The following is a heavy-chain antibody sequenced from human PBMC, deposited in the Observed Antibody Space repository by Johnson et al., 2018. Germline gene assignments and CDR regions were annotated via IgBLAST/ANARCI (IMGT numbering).Heavy chain of an antibody. D-gene: IGHD4-17*01. CDR3: ARSWGDYDDALDV. CDR2: VYPGDAET. CDR1: GYSFITYW. V-gene: IGHV5-51*03. J-gene: IGHJ3*01. Sequence: VQLVESGAEVKKPGEPLKISCKGSGYSFITYWIAWVRQVPGKGLEWMGIVYPGDAETTYSPSFQAQVTIPADKSISPAYLQWSSLKAPDTAMDYCARSWGDYDDALDVGGQGTMVTVSS.